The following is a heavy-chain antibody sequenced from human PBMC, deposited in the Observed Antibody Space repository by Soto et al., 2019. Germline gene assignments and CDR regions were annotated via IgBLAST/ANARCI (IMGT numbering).Heavy chain of an antibody. CDR3: ARAKPNRGTGKSYYYYYGMDV. D-gene: IGHD1-1*01. CDR2: IWYDGSNK. V-gene: IGHV3-33*01. J-gene: IGHJ6*02. Sequence: VAVIWYDGSNKYYADSVKGRFTISRDNSKNTLYLQMNSLRAEDTAVYYCARAKPNRGTGKSYYYYYGMDVWGQGTTVTVSS.